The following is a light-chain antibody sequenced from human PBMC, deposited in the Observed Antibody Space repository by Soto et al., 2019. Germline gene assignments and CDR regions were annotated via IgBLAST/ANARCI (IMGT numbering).Light chain of an antibody. J-gene: IGKJ2*01. V-gene: IGKV3-20*01. Sequence: EIVLTQSPGTLSLSPGERATLSCRASQSVSSSYLAWYQQKPGQAPRLLIYGASSRATGIPDRFSGSGSGTDFTLTISRLEPEDFAVYYCQQSYSTPPSFGQGTKLEIK. CDR1: QSVSSSY. CDR3: QQSYSTPPS. CDR2: GAS.